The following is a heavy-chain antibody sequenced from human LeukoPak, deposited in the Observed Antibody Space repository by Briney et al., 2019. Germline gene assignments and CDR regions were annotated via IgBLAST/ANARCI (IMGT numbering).Heavy chain of an antibody. D-gene: IGHD6-13*01. Sequence: PGGSLRLSCAASGFTVSSNYMSWVRQAPGKGLEWVSVICSGGSTYYADSVKGRFTISRDNSKNTLYLQMNSLRAEDTAVYYCARVTGSSSCFDYWGQGTLVTVSS. J-gene: IGHJ4*02. CDR2: ICSGGST. V-gene: IGHV3-66*01. CDR3: ARVTGSSSCFDY. CDR1: GFTVSSNY.